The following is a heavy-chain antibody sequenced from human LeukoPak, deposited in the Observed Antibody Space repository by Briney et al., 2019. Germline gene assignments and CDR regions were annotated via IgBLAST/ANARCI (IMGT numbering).Heavy chain of an antibody. Sequence: GGSLRLSCAASGFTFSSYAMHWVRQAPGKGLEWVSSISSSSSYIYYADSVKGRFTISRDNAKNSLYLQMNSLRAEDTAVYYCAREDPYGDLNMDVWGQGTTVTVSS. CDR1: GFTFSSYA. CDR2: ISSSSSYI. V-gene: IGHV3-21*01. CDR3: AREDPYGDLNMDV. D-gene: IGHD4-17*01. J-gene: IGHJ6*02.